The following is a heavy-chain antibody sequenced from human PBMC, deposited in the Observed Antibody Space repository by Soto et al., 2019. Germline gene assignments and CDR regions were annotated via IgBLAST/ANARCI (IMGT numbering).Heavy chain of an antibody. CDR1: GDSVSSNRGA. Sequence: PSQTLSLTCDISGDSVSSNRGAWNWIRQSPSRGLEWLGRTYYRSKWYNDYAVSVKSRITINPDTSKNQFSLQLKSVTPEDTAVYYCTRERWDAGDYYGLDVWGQGTTVTVSS. CDR2: TYYRSKWYN. CDR3: TRERWDAGDYYGLDV. V-gene: IGHV6-1*01. D-gene: IGHD1-26*01. J-gene: IGHJ6*02.